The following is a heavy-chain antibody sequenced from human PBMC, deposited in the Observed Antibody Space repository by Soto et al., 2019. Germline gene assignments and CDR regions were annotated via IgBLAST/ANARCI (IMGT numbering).Heavy chain of an antibody. V-gene: IGHV4-59*01. D-gene: IGHD6-6*01. CDR2: IYYSGST. J-gene: IGHJ5*02. CDR3: ARKGIAARPDYWFDP. Sequence: PSETLSLTCTVSGDSISSYYWSWIRQPPGKGLEWIGYIYYSGSTNYNPSLKSRVTISVDTSKNQFSLKLSSVTAADTAVYYCARKGIAARPDYWFDPWGQGTLVTVSS. CDR1: GDSISSYY.